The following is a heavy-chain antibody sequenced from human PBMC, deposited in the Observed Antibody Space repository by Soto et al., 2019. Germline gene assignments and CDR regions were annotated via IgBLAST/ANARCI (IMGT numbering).Heavy chain of an antibody. Sequence: SETLSLTCTVSGDSIRSSSYWGWIRQPPGKGLEWIGSIYSTGNTYYNPSLNSQVTISADTSKNQFSLKVTSVTAADTAVYYCASHRQVGVTGYYFDYWGQGTLVTVSS. V-gene: IGHV4-39*01. CDR2: IYSTGNT. CDR3: ASHRQVGVTGYYFDY. CDR1: GDSIRSSSY. D-gene: IGHD1-26*01. J-gene: IGHJ4*02.